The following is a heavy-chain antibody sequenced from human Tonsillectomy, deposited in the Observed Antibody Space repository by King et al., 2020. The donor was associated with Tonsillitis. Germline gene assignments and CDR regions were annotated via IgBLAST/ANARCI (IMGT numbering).Heavy chain of an antibody. D-gene: IGHD6-13*01. J-gene: IGHJ4*02. CDR1: GFTFSSYS. CDR2: ISSSSSYI. V-gene: IGHV3-21*01. CDR3: ARDQQLIR. Sequence: DVQLVESGGGLVKPGGSLRLSCVASGFTFSSYSMNRVRQAPEKGLEWVSSISSSSSYIYYADSVKGRFTISRDNANNSLYLQMNSLRAEDTAVYYCARDQQLIRWGQGTLVTVSS.